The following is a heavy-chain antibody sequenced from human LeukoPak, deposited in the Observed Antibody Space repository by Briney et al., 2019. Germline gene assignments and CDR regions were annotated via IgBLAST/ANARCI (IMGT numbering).Heavy chain of an antibody. J-gene: IGHJ3*02. CDR2: INPSGGST. Sequence: GASVKVSCKASGYTFTSYYMHWVRQAPGQGLEWMGIINPSGGSTSYAQKFQGRVTMTRDMSTSTVYMELSSLRSEDTAVYYCARGRITIFGVVIDDAFDIWGQGTMVTVSS. D-gene: IGHD3-3*01. V-gene: IGHV1-46*01. CDR3: ARGRITIFGVVIDDAFDI. CDR1: GYTFTSYY.